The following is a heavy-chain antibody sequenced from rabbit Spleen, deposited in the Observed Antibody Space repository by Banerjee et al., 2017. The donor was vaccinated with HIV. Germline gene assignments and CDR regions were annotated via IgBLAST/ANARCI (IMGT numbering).Heavy chain of an antibody. CDR2: IEGGSSAFS. CDR3: ARDLVAVIGWNFNL. CDR1: GVSFSSNHY. J-gene: IGHJ4*01. V-gene: IGHV1S45*01. D-gene: IGHD1-1*01. Sequence: QEQLVESGGGLVKPGASLTLTCTASGVSFSSNHYMCWVRQAPGKGLEWIACIEGGSSAFSYFASWAKGRFTISKTSSTTVTLEMTSLTAADTATYFCARDLVAVIGWNFNLWGQGTLVTVS.